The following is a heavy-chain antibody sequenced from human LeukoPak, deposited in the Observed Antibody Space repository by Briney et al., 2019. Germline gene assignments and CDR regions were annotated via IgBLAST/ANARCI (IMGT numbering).Heavy chain of an antibody. CDR3: ARAVAGSYFDY. CDR1: GFTFSSYS. D-gene: IGHD6-19*01. J-gene: IGHJ4*02. V-gene: IGHV3-21*01. CDR2: ISTVNNYI. Sequence: GGSLRLSCAASGFTFSSYSMNWVRQAPGKGLEWVSSISTVNNYIYYADSLKGRFTISRDNAKNSLYLQMNSLRAEDTAVYYCARAVAGSYFDYWGQGTLVTVSS.